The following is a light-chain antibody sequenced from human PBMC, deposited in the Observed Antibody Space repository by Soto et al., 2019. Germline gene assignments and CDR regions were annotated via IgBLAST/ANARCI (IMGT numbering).Light chain of an antibody. V-gene: IGLV2-14*03. CDR1: SNDVGAFNY. Sequence: QSVLTQPASVSGSPGQSITISCTGSSNDVGAFNYVSWYRHSPGEAPKVLIRGVSIRPSGVSIRFSASKSANTASLTISGLQAEDEALYYCSSYTTSNTWVFGGGTKVNVL. CDR2: GVS. CDR3: SSYTTSNTWV. J-gene: IGLJ3*02.